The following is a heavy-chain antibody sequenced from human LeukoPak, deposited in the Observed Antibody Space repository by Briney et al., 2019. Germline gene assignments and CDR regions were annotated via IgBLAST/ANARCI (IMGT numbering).Heavy chain of an antibody. CDR2: ISYDGSNK. V-gene: IGHV3-30*04. J-gene: IGHJ4*02. Sequence: GGSLRLSCAASGFTFSSYAMHWVRQAPGKGLEWVAVISYDGSNKYYADSVKGRFTISRDNSKNTLYLQMNSLRAEDTAVYYCAGGGYSYGHYWGQGILVTVSS. CDR1: GFTFSSYA. D-gene: IGHD5-18*01. CDR3: AGGGYSYGHY.